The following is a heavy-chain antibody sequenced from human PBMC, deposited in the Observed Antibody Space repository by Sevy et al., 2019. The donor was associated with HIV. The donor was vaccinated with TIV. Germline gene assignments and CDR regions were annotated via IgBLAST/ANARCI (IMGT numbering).Heavy chain of an antibody. V-gene: IGHV3-30-3*01. D-gene: IGHD2-15*01. CDR1: GFTFSSYA. CDR3: ARDIVVVVAATPGDY. J-gene: IGHJ4*02. Sequence: GGSLRLSCAASGFTFSSYAMHWVRQAPGKGLEWVAVISYDGSNKYYADSVKGRFTISRDNSKNTLYLQMNSLRAEDSAVYYCARDIVVVVAATPGDYWGQGTLVTVSS. CDR2: ISYDGSNK.